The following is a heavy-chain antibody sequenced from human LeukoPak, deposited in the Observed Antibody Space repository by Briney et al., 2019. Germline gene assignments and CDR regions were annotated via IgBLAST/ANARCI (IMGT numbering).Heavy chain of an antibody. J-gene: IGHJ4*02. CDR2: IYYSGST. D-gene: IGHD6-13*01. CDR3: ARQPLYSSSWPFDY. CDR1: GGSISSNLHY. Sequence: PSETLSFTCTVAGGSISSNLHYWDWIRQAPGKGLEWIGSIYYSGSTYYNPSLKSRVTISVDTSKNQFSLKLSSVTAADTAVYYCARQPLYSSSWPFDYWGQGTLVTVSS. V-gene: IGHV4-39*01.